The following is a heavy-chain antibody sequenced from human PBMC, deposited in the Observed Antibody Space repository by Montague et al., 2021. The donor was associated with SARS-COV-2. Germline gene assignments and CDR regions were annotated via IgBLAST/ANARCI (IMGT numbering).Heavy chain of an antibody. D-gene: IGHD3-22*01. J-gene: IGHJ3*02. CDR2: IYYSGST. Sequence: TLSLTCTVSGGSISSGVYYWSWIRQHPGKGLEWIGYIYYSGSTSYNPSLKSRVTISVDTSKNQFSLKLSSVTAADTAVYYCARVQGITMIVVVIGAFDIWGQGTMVTVSS. CDR1: GGSISSGVYY. V-gene: IGHV4-31*03. CDR3: ARVQGITMIVVVIGAFDI.